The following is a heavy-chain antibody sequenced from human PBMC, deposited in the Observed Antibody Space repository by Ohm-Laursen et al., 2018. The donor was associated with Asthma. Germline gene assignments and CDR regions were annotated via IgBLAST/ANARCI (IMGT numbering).Heavy chain of an antibody. CDR1: GGTFSSYA. CDR3: ARELGAADYYYYGMDV. D-gene: IGHD4/OR15-4a*01. Sequence: ASVKVSCKASGGTFSSYAISWVRQAPGQGLEWMGGIIPIFGTANYAQKFQGRVTITADESTSTAYMELSSLRSEDTAVYYCARELGAADYYYYGMDVWGQGTTVTVSS. J-gene: IGHJ6*02. V-gene: IGHV1-69*13. CDR2: IIPIFGTA.